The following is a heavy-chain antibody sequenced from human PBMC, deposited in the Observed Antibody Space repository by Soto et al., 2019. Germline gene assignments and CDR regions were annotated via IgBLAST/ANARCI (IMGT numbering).Heavy chain of an antibody. CDR2: IRSKANSYAT. Sequence: GGSLSLSCAASGFTFSGSAMHWVRQASGKGLEWVGRIRSKANSYATAYAASVKGRFTISRDDSKNTAYLQMNSLKTEDTAVYYCTRRNIVATAGFDYWGQGTLVTVSS. V-gene: IGHV3-73*01. D-gene: IGHD5-12*01. CDR3: TRRNIVATAGFDY. CDR1: GFTFSGSA. J-gene: IGHJ4*02.